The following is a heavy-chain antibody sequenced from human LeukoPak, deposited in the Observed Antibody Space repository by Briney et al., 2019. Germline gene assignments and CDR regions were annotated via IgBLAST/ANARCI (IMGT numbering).Heavy chain of an antibody. J-gene: IGHJ6*02. D-gene: IGHD6-6*01. Sequence: ASVNVSCKASGYTFTSYVISWVRQAPGQGLEWMGWISAYNGNTNYAQKLQGRVTMTTDTSTSTAYMELRSLRSDDTAVYYCARSRGYSSSSGYYYYGMDVWGQGTTVTVSS. CDR3: ARSRGYSSSSGYYYYGMDV. V-gene: IGHV1-18*01. CDR1: GYTFTSYV. CDR2: ISAYNGNT.